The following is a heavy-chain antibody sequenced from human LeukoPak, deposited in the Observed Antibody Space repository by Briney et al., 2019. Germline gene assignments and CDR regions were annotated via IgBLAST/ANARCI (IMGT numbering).Heavy chain of an antibody. Sequence: SETLSLTCTVSGGSISSYYWSWIRQPPGKGLEWIGYIYYSGSTNYNPSLKSRVTISVDTSKNQFSLKLSSVTAADTAVYYCARIGRDGNNLGYWGQGTLVTVSS. D-gene: IGHD5-24*01. CDR1: GGSISSYY. CDR2: IYYSGST. V-gene: IGHV4-59*01. CDR3: ARIGRDGNNLGY. J-gene: IGHJ4*02.